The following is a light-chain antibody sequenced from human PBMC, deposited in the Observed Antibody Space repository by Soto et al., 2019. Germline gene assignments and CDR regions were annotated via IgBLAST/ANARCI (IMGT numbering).Light chain of an antibody. Sequence: EIVLTQSPGTLSLSPGERATLSCRASQSVSSSYLAWYQQKPGQAPRLLIYGASSRATGIPDRFSGSGAGTDFTLTISRLEPDDFAVYYCQQYGSTPTWTFGQGTKVYIK. V-gene: IGKV3-20*01. CDR3: QQYGSTPTWT. J-gene: IGKJ1*01. CDR1: QSVSSSY. CDR2: GAS.